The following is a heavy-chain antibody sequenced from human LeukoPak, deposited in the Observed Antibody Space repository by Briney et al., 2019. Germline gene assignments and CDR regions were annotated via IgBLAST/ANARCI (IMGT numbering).Heavy chain of an antibody. Sequence: GASLTVSCTASGYTFTSYAMHWVRQAPGQRLEWMGWINAGNGNTKYSQKFQGRVTITRDTSASTAYMELSSLRSEDTAVYYCAREKRTFGGVIVPPLGYWGQGTLVTVSS. CDR2: INAGNGNT. CDR1: GYTFTSYA. CDR3: AREKRTFGGVIVPPLGY. D-gene: IGHD3-16*02. V-gene: IGHV1-3*01. J-gene: IGHJ4*02.